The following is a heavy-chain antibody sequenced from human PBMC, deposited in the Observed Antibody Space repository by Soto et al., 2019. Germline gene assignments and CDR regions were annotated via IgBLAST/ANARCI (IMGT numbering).Heavy chain of an antibody. Sequence: QVQLVQSGAEVKKPGASVKVSCQASGYIFSSFGFIWGRQAPGQGLEWMGWISAYNGNTNYAQKFQGRVTMTTDTSTSTAYAEVRSLSSDETAVYYCAREARDYGYVYGMDVWGQGTTVTVSS. CDR3: AREARDYGYVYGMDV. V-gene: IGHV1-18*01. J-gene: IGHJ6*02. CDR2: ISAYNGNT. D-gene: IGHD4-17*01. CDR1: GYIFSSFG.